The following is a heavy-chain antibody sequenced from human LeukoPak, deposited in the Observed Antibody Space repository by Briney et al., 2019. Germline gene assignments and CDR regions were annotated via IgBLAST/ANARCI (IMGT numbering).Heavy chain of an antibody. CDR3: ARKESIAAAGARVDY. D-gene: IGHD6-13*01. J-gene: IGHJ4*02. CDR2: INPNSGGT. V-gene: IGHV1-2*02. Sequence: ASVKVSCKASGYTFTGYYMHWVRQAPGQGLEWMGWINPNSGGTNYARKFQGRVTMTRDTSISTAYMEVSRLKSDDTAVYYCARKESIAAAGARVDYWGQGTLVTVSS. CDR1: GYTFTGYY.